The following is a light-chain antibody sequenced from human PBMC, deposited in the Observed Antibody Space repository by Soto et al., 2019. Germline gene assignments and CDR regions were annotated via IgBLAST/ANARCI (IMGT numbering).Light chain of an antibody. Sequence: QSALTQPASVSGSPGQSITISCTGTNSDVGSHNFVSWYQQYPGKAPKLLIYEASKRPSGLSNRFSGSKSGNTASLTISGPQAEAEVDYSRCSLTNGATWVFGGGTKVTVL. CDR1: NSDVGSHNF. CDR3: CSLTNGATWV. J-gene: IGLJ3*02. CDR2: EAS. V-gene: IGLV2-23*01.